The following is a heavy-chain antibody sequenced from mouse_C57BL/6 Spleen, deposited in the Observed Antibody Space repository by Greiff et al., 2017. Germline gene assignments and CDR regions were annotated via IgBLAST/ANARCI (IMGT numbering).Heavy chain of an antibody. CDR3: ARTDYYGSSPYYAMDD. J-gene: IGHJ4*01. D-gene: IGHD1-1*01. V-gene: IGHV1-77*01. Sequence: VKLLESGAELVKPGASVKISCKASGYTFTDYYINWVKQRPGQGLEWIGKLGPGSGSTYYNEKFKGKATLTADKSSSPAYMQHSSLTSEDSAVYFCARTDYYGSSPYYAMDDWGQGPSVTVSS. CDR2: LGPGSGST. CDR1: GYTFTDYY.